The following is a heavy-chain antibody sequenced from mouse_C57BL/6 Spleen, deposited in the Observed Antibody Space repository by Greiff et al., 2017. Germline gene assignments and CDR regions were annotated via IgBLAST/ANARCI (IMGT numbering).Heavy chain of an antibody. CDR3: ARAYYGSSQARLAY. J-gene: IGHJ3*01. Sequence: VQLQQPGAELVRPGSSVKLSCKASGYTFTSYWMHWVKQRPIQGLEWIGNIDPSDSETHYNQKFKDKATLTVDKSSSTAYMQLSSLTSEDSAVYDGARAYYGSSQARLAYWGQGTLVTVSA. V-gene: IGHV1-52*01. CDR1: GYTFTSYW. D-gene: IGHD1-1*01. CDR2: IDPSDSET.